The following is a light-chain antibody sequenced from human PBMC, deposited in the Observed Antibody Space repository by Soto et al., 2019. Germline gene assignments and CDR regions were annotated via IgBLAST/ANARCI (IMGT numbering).Light chain of an antibody. CDR3: QQHGTSPIT. CDR2: GAS. CDR1: QTVIRNY. J-gene: IGKJ5*01. Sequence: EIVLTQSPDTLSLSQGGRAPLSCRASQTVIRNYLAWHQQKPGQTPRLLVYGASSRATGIPDRFSGSGSGTDFTLTISRLEPEDFAVYYCQQHGTSPITFGQGTRLEIK. V-gene: IGKV3-20*01.